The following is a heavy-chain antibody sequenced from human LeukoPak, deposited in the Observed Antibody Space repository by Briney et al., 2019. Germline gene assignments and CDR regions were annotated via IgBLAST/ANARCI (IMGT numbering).Heavy chain of an antibody. J-gene: IGHJ4*02. V-gene: IGHV4-34*01. D-gene: IGHD3-9*01. CDR3: ARGGGDYDILTGYYPFDY. CDR1: GGSFSGYY. CDR2: INHSGST. Sequence: SETLSLTCAVYGGSFSGYYWSWIRQPPGKGLEWIGEINHSGSTNYNPSLKSRVTISVDTSKNQFSLKLSSVTVADTAVYYCARGGGDYDILTGYYPFDYWGQGTLVTVSS.